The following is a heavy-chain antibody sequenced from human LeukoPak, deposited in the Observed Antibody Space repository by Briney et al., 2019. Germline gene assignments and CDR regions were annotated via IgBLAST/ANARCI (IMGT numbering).Heavy chain of an antibody. J-gene: IGHJ3*02. V-gene: IGHV1-2*02. D-gene: IGHD6-19*01. CDR3: ARDWGAVADDAFDI. CDR2: INPNSGGT. Sequence: ASVKVSCKASGYTFTGYYMHWVRQAPGQGLEWMGWINPNSGGTSYAQKFQGRVTMTRDTSISTAYMELSRLRSDDTAVYYCARDWGAVADDAFDIWGQGTMVTVSS. CDR1: GYTFTGYY.